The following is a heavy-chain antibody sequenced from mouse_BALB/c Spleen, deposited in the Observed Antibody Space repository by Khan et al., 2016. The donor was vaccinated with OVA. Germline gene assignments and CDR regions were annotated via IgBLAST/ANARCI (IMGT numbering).Heavy chain of an antibody. J-gene: IGHJ3*01. D-gene: IGHD1-3*01. CDR2: IWAGGST. V-gene: IGHV2-9*02. CDR3: ARSFYNGAWFAY. CDR1: GFSLSNYG. Sequence: QVQLKQSGPGLVAPSQTLSITCTVSGFSLSNYGIHWVRQSPGKGLEWLGVIWAGGSTNHNSALMSRLSISKDNSKSQVFLKMNSLQTDEAAMYYCARSFYNGAWFAYWGQGTLVTVSA.